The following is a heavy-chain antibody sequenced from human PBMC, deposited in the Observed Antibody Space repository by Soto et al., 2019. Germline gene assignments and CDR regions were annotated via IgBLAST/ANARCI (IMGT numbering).Heavy chain of an antibody. V-gene: IGHV1-69*13. J-gene: IGHJ3*02. CDR1: GGTFSSYA. Sequence: ASVKVSCKASGGTFSSYAISWVRQAPGQGLEWMGGIIPIFGTANYAQKFQGRVTITADESTSTAYMELSSLGSEGTAVYYCESLSPAPPDAFDIWGQGTMVT. D-gene: IGHD2-2*01. CDR3: ESLSPAPPDAFDI. CDR2: IIPIFGTA.